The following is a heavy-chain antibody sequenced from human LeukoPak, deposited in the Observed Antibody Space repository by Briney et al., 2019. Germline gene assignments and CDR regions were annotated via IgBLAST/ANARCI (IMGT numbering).Heavy chain of an antibody. CDR3: AKGHSAYGTGFDF. CDR2: ISGSTGST. J-gene: IGHJ4*02. CDR1: GFTFSNYA. V-gene: IGHV3-23*01. Sequence: GGSLRLSCAASGFTFSNYAMNWVRQAPGKGLEWVSLISGSTGSTYYADSVKGRFSISRDNSKNTLYLQMNSLRAEDTAVYYCAKGHSAYGTGFDFWGQGTLVTVSS. D-gene: IGHD5-12*01.